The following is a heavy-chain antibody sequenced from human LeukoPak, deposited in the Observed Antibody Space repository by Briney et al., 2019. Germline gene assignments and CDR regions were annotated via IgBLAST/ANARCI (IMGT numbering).Heavy chain of an antibody. D-gene: IGHD3-22*01. CDR2: INHSGST. Sequence: SETLSLTCAVYGGSFSGYYWSWIRQPPGKGLEWIGEINHSGSTNYNPSLKSRVTISVDTSKNQFSLKLSSVTAADTAVYYCASSDGSSGYIDYWGQGTLVTVSS. CDR3: ASSDGSSGYIDY. CDR1: GGSFSGYY. V-gene: IGHV4-34*01. J-gene: IGHJ4*02.